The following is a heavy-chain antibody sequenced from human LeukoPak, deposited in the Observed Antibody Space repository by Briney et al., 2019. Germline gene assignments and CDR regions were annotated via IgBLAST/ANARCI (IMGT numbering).Heavy chain of an antibody. CDR1: GFTFSSNY. J-gene: IGHJ3*02. CDR3: ARSGSSPPDAFDI. CDR2: IYSGGST. Sequence: GGSLRLSCAASGFTFSSNYMSWVRQAPGKGLEWVSVIYSGGSTYYADSVKGRFTISRDNSKNTLYLQMNSLRAEDTAVYYCARSGSSPPDAFDIWGQGTMVTVSS. D-gene: IGHD1-26*01. V-gene: IGHV3-66*01.